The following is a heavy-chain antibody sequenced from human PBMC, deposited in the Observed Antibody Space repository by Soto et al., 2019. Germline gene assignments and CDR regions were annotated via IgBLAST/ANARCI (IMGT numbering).Heavy chain of an antibody. V-gene: IGHV5-51*01. Sequence: PGESLKISCKGSGYSFTSYWIGWVRQMPGKGLECMGIIYPADPDTRYSPSFQGQVTISADKSISTAYLQWSSLKASDTAMYYCARHGPRVYYDNSEYYYYGMDVWGQGTTVTVSS. D-gene: IGHD3-22*01. J-gene: IGHJ6*02. CDR3: ARHGPRVYYDNSEYYYYGMDV. CDR2: IYPADPDT. CDR1: GYSFTSYW.